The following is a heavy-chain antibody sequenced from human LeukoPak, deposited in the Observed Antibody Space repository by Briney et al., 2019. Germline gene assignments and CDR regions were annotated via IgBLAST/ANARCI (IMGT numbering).Heavy chain of an antibody. Sequence: GGSPRLSCAASGFTFNSYALHWVRQAPGKGLEWVAVIWYDGSNKYYADSVRGRFTISRDSSKNTVFLQMNSLRPEDTAVYYCAKDSSGIAVAGTGYYYGMDVWGKGTTVTVSS. CDR2: IWYDGSNK. J-gene: IGHJ6*04. CDR1: GFTFNSYA. V-gene: IGHV3-30*02. CDR3: AKDSSGIAVAGTGYYYGMDV. D-gene: IGHD6-19*01.